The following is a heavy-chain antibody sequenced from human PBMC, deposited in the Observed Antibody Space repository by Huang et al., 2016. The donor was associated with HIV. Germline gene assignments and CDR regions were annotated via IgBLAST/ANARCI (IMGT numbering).Heavy chain of an antibody. CDR2: ISNDGSNN. V-gene: IGHV3-30-3*01. Sequence: QVQLVESGGGVVQPGRSLRLSCAASGFPFNNHAMHWVRQAPGTGLDGVAVISNDGSNNYYADSVKGRFTISRDSSKSTLFLHMTSLRTEDTAVYYCARAKDTWDAYDIWGQGTMVIVSS. J-gene: IGHJ3*02. CDR3: ARAKDTWDAYDI. D-gene: IGHD5-18*01. CDR1: GFPFNNHA.